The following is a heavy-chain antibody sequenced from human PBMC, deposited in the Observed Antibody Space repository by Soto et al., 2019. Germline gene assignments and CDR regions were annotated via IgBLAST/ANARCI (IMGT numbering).Heavy chain of an antibody. Sequence: LRLSCAASGFTFSSYEMNLVRQAPGKGLEWVSYISSSGSTIYYADSVKDRFTISRDNAKNSLYLQMNSLRAEDTAVYYCARQEQLGPLDYWGQGTLVTVSS. CDR2: ISSSGSTI. V-gene: IGHV3-48*03. CDR1: GFTFSSYE. CDR3: ARQEQLGPLDY. J-gene: IGHJ4*02. D-gene: IGHD6-6*01.